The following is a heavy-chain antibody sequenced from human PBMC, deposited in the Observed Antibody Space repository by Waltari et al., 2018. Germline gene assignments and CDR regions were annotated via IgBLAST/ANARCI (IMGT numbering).Heavy chain of an antibody. Sequence: EVQLVESGGDLVQPGGALRLSCAASGFTFSTYWMSWVRPAPGKGREWLANIKQDGSENVYVDSVKGRFTISRDNARNSLYLQMNSLRGEDTAVYYCARVSWDTITRKGIDYWGLGTLVIVSS. D-gene: IGHD1-26*01. V-gene: IGHV3-7*01. CDR3: ARVSWDTITRKGIDY. J-gene: IGHJ4*02. CDR2: IKQDGSEN. CDR1: GFTFSTYW.